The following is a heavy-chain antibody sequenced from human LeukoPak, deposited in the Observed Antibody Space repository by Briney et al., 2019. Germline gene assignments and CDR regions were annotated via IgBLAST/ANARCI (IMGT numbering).Heavy chain of an antibody. V-gene: IGHV3-23*01. Sequence: GGALRLSCAASGFTFSSYAMSWVLQTPGKGLGWVSPISGSGGSTYYADSVKGRFTISRDNSKNTLYLQMNSLRAEDTAVYYCAKGPDIAADPSWFDPWGQGTLVTVSS. D-gene: IGHD6-13*01. CDR3: AKGPDIAADPSWFDP. CDR2: ISGSGGST. CDR1: GFTFSSYA. J-gene: IGHJ5*02.